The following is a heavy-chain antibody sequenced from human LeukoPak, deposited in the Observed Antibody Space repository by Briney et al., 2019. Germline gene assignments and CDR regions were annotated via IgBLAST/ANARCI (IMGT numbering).Heavy chain of an antibody. CDR3: ARHRGRLLLFRGPFDY. CDR1: GFTFSNHA. J-gene: IGHJ4*02. Sequence: PGGSLRLSCAASGFTFSNHAMGWVRQAPGRGLEWVSSISSSSSYIYYADSVKGRFTISRDNAKNSLYLQMNSLRAEDTAVYYCARHRGRLLLFRGPFDYWGQGTLVTVSS. CDR2: ISSSSSYI. D-gene: IGHD2-21*02. V-gene: IGHV3-21*01.